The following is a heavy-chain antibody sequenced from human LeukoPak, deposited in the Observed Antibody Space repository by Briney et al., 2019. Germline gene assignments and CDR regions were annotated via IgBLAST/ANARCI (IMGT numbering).Heavy chain of an antibody. CDR2: ISGSGGST. J-gene: IGHJ3*02. Sequence: PGGSLRLSCVASGFTFSSYGMSWVRQAPGKGLEWVSAISGSGGSTYYADSVKGRFTISRDNSKNTLYLQMNSLRAEDTAVYYCAKDRLKSGYHAFDIWGQGTMVTVSS. V-gene: IGHV3-23*01. D-gene: IGHD6-25*01. CDR1: GFTFSSYG. CDR3: AKDRLKSGYHAFDI.